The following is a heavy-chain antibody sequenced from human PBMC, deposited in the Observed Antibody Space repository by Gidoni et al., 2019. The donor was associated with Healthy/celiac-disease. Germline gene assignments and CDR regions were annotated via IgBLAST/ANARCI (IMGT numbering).Heavy chain of an antibody. J-gene: IGHJ5*02. CDR3: AREVVVVVAASWFDP. CDR2: INPSGGST. Sequence: QVQLVQSGAEVKKPGASVKVSCKASGYTFTSYYMHWVRQAPGQGLEWMGIINPSGGSTSYAQKFQGRVTMTRDTSTSTVYMELSSLRSEDTAVYYCAREVVVVVAASWFDPWGQGTLVTVSS. CDR1: GYTFTSYY. D-gene: IGHD2-15*01. V-gene: IGHV1-46*01.